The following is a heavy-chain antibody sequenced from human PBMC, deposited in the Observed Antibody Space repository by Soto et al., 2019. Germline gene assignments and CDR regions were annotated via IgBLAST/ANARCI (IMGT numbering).Heavy chain of an antibody. CDR3: VKGAWLDS. V-gene: IGHV3-23*01. CDR2: IRKNDGNT. CDR1: GFPFSNYA. Sequence: PGGSLRLSCAASGFPFSNYAMSWVRQAPGKGLEWVSVIRKNDGNTHYADSVKGRFTISRDNSKNTLYLQMISLRAEDTALYYSVKGAWLDSWGQGSLVTVSS. J-gene: IGHJ4*02.